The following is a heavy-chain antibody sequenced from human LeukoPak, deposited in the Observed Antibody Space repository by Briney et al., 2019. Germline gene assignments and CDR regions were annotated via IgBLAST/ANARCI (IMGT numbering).Heavy chain of an antibody. V-gene: IGHV3-72*01. CDR1: GFTISDHY. CDR2: SRNKANSYTT. CDR3: AGRHRCGMDV. J-gene: IGHJ6*02. Sequence: GGSLRLSCVVSGFTISDHYMDWVRQAPGKGLEWVARSRNKANSYTTQYAASVKGRFTISRDDSKNSLYLQMDTLKTEDTAVYYCAGRHRCGMDVWGQGTTVTVSS. D-gene: IGHD4-17*01.